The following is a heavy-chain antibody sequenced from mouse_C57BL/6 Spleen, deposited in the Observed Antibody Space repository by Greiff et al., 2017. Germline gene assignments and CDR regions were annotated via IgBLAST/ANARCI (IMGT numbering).Heavy chain of an antibody. J-gene: IGHJ4*01. CDR3: ARNYGTIGYAMDY. CDR1: GFTFSDYG. D-gene: IGHD1-1*01. CDR2: ISSGSSTI. Sequence: EVQRVESGGGLVKPGGSLKLSCAASGFTFSDYGMHWVRQAPEKGLEWVAYISSGSSTIYYADTVKGRFAISRDNAKNTLFLQMTSLRSEDTAMYYCARNYGTIGYAMDYWGQGTSVTVSS. V-gene: IGHV5-17*01.